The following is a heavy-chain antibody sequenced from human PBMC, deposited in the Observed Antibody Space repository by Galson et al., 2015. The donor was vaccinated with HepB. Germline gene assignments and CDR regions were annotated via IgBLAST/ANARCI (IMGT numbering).Heavy chain of an antibody. Sequence: SVKVSCKASGYIFRGYNVHWVRQTPGQGLEWMGRIDPNSGDTRDSQKFQCRVTLTRDTSVGTVYMELNNLRPDDTALYFCAREGSGYDYYYFDFWGQGTQVTVSS. CDR2: IDPNSGDT. CDR3: AREGSGYDYYYFDF. D-gene: IGHD3-3*01. CDR1: GYIFRGYN. V-gene: IGHV1-2*06. J-gene: IGHJ4*02.